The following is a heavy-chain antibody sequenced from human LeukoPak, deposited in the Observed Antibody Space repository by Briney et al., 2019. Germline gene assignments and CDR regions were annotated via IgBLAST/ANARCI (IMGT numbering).Heavy chain of an antibody. CDR3: ARGHTISSGWYRVDP. D-gene: IGHD6-19*01. V-gene: IGHV3-30*03. CDR1: GFTFNNHA. CDR2: ISNDGGIE. Sequence: PGGSLRLSCAASGFTFNNHAIHWVRQAPGKGLEWVAVISNDGGIEDYADSVKGRFTISRDNSKNTLYLQMNSLRAEDTAVYYCARGHTISSGWYRVDPWGQGTLVTVSS. J-gene: IGHJ5*02.